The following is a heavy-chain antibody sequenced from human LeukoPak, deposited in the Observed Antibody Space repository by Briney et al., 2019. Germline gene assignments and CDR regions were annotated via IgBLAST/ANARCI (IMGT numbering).Heavy chain of an antibody. CDR3: ARGGGGGNTMIVVVPPVAFDI. CDR2: IYYSGST. J-gene: IGHJ4*02. CDR1: GGSISSGGYY. D-gene: IGHD3-22*01. V-gene: IGHV4-31*03. Sequence: SETLSLTCTVSGGSISSGGYYWSWIRQHPGKGLEWIGYIYYSGSTYYNPSLKSRVTISVDTSKNQFSLKLSSVTAADTAVYYCARGGGGGNTMIVVVPPVAFDIWGQGTLVTVSS.